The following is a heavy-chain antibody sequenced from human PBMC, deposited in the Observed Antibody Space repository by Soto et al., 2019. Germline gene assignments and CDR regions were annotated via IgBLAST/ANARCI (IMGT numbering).Heavy chain of an antibody. D-gene: IGHD3-22*01. V-gene: IGHV3-23*01. CDR2: ISSSGVST. CDR1: GFTFSSYA. Sequence: GGSLRLSCAASGFTFSSYAMSWVRQAPGKGLGWVSAISSSGVSTFYADSVKGRFTISRDNSKNTLFLQMGSLRAEDMAVYYCARSDTSHYYNLVYFDYWGQGTLVTVSS. J-gene: IGHJ4*02. CDR3: ARSDTSHYYNLVYFDY.